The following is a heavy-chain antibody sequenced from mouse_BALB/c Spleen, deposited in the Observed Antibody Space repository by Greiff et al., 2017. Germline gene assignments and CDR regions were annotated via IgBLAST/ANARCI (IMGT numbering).Heavy chain of an antibody. Sequence: VKVVESGAELVRPGTSVKISCKASGYTFTNYWLGWVKQRPGHGLEWIGDIYPGGGYTNYNEKFKGKATLTADTSSSTAYMQLSSLTSEDSAVYFCARGRAPYWYFDVWGAGTTVTVSS. CDR1: GYTFTNYW. V-gene: IGHV1-63*02. CDR3: ARGRAPYWYFDV. CDR2: IYPGGGYT. J-gene: IGHJ1*01. D-gene: IGHD3-3*01.